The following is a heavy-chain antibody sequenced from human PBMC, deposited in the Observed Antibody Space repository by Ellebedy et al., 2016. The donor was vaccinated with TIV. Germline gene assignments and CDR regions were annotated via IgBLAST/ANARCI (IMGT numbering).Heavy chain of an antibody. D-gene: IGHD5-12*01. CDR1: GYSFTSFW. CDR2: MYPADSEI. J-gene: IGHJ5*02. CDR3: VCTPGYSGYDYGWFDP. Sequence: GGSLRLSCKASGYSFTSFWIGWVRQMPGKGLEWMGIMYPADSEIRYSPSFQGRVTISADKSISTAYLQWSSLEASDTAIYYCVCTPGYSGYDYGWFDPWGQGTLVTVSS. V-gene: IGHV5-51*01.